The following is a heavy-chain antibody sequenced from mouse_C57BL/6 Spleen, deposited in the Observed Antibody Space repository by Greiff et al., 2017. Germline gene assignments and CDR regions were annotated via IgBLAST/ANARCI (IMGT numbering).Heavy chain of an antibody. CDR1: GYTFTSYW. CDR2: IDPNSGGT. D-gene: IGHD2-2*01. Sequence: QVHVMQPGAELVKPGASVKLSCKASGYTFTSYWMHWVQQRPGRGLEWIGCIDPNSGGTTSNEKFKSKATLTVDKPSSPAYMQLSSLTSDDSAVYDWARTEDAIGIYDGYDGVFDYWGQGTTLTVSS. CDR3: ARTEDAIGIYDGYDGVFDY. J-gene: IGHJ2*01. V-gene: IGHV1-72*01.